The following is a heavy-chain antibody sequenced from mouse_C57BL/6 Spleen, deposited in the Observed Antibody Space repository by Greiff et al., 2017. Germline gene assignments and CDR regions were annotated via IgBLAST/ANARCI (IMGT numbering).Heavy chain of an antibody. D-gene: IGHD1-1*01. V-gene: IGHV1-82*01. CDR3: ASPIDYCGSSERYFDV. Sequence: VQLQQSGPELVKPGASVKISCKASGYAFSSSWMNWVKQRPGKGLEWIGRIYPGDGDTNYNGKFKGKATLTADKSSSTAYMQLSSLTSEDSAVYFWASPIDYCGSSERYFDVWGTGTTVTVSS. J-gene: IGHJ1*03. CDR1: GYAFSSSW. CDR2: IYPGDGDT.